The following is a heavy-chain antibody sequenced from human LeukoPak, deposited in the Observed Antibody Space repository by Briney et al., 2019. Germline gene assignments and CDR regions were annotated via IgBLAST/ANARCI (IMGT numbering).Heavy chain of an antibody. J-gene: IGHJ3*01. CDR3: ARISSSNWYNERGAFDV. CDR2: IFDSGTT. CDR1: GDSITNYS. Sequence: SETLSLTCSVSGDSITNYSWSWIRQPPGKGLEWIGYIFDSGTTNYNPTLKSRVTISLDTSNNQFSLKLRSVTAADTAVYYCARISSSNWYNERGAFDVWGQGTMVTVSS. D-gene: IGHD6-13*01. V-gene: IGHV4-59*01.